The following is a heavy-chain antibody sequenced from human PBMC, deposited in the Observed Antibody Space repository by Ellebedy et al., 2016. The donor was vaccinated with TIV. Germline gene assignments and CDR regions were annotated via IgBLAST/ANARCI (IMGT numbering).Heavy chain of an antibody. V-gene: IGHV3-30-3*01. CDR1: GFTFSSYA. J-gene: IGHJ5*02. CDR3: AREPRIVGART. Sequence: GESLKISXAASGFTFSSYAMHWVRQAPGKGLEWVAVISYDGSNKYYADSVKGRFTISRDNSKNTLYLQMNSLRAEDTAVYYCAREPRIVGARTWGQGTLVTVSS. CDR2: ISYDGSNK. D-gene: IGHD1-26*01.